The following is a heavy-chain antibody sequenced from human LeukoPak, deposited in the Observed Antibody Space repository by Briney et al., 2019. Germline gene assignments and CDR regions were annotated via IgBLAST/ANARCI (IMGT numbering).Heavy chain of an antibody. Sequence: PGGSLRLSCAASGFRLSTSGMHWVRQAPGKGREWVSFIRVDGSDEDHGDSVKGRFTIFRDNSKNTMYLQMNSLRAEDTAVYYCAKEVTYCSSSSCNDAFDVWGRGTMVIVSS. J-gene: IGHJ3*01. CDR2: IRVDGSDE. V-gene: IGHV3-30*02. CDR1: GFRLSTSG. D-gene: IGHD2-2*01. CDR3: AKEVTYCSSSSCNDAFDV.